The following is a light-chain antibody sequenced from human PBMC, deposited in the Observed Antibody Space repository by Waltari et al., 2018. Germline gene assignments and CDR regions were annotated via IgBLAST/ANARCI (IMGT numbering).Light chain of an antibody. CDR2: QDN. CDR3: SAWDSSLSAVL. Sequence: QSVLTQPPSVSAAPGQRVTISCSGSSSNIGRNYVSWYQQVPGTAPKLLIYQDNKRPSGVSDRFSGSKSGTSASLDITGLRTGDEADFYCSAWDSSLSAVLFGGGTRLTVL. V-gene: IGLV1-51*02. CDR1: SSNIGRNY. J-gene: IGLJ2*01.